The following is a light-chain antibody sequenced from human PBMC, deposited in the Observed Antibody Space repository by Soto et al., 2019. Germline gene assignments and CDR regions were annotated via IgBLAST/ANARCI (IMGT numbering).Light chain of an antibody. CDR1: SSNIGAGYG. CDR3: QSYDSSLSGWL. J-gene: IGLJ3*02. V-gene: IGLV1-40*01. Sequence: QSALTQPPSVSGAPGQRVTISCTGSSSNIGAGYGVHWYQQLPGTAPKLLIYTNNNRPSGVPDRFSGSKSGTSASLAITGLLAEDEADYYCQSYDSSLSGWLFGGGTKLTVL. CDR2: TNN.